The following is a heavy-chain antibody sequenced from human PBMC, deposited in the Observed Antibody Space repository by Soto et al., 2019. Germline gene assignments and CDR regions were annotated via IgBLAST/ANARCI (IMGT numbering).Heavy chain of an antibody. V-gene: IGHV1-69*13. CDR3: ARDPTDYGDYGTKSSHYAMDV. D-gene: IGHD4-17*01. CDR2: IIPIFDAA. CDR1: GGTFSSCA. Sequence: SVKVSFKASGGTFSSCAIYWVRQAPGQGLEWIGGIIPIFDAANYAQKFQGRVTITADEYTNTAYMELSSLRSEDTAVYYCARDPTDYGDYGTKSSHYAMDVWGQGTTVTVSS. J-gene: IGHJ6*02.